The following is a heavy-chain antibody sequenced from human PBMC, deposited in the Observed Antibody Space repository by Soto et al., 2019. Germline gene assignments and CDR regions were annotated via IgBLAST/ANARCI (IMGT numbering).Heavy chain of an antibody. CDR3: VRGGYSSSPFDY. J-gene: IGHJ4*02. V-gene: IGHV4-30-2*01. Sequence: LSLTCTVSGGSISNAAYSWSWIRQPPGKGLEWIGYIYPSGSTNYNPSLKSRVTISIDTSKNQFSLKLSSVTAADTAVYYCVRGGYSSSPFDYWGQGTLVTVSS. D-gene: IGHD6-6*01. CDR2: IYPSGST. CDR1: GGSISNAAYS.